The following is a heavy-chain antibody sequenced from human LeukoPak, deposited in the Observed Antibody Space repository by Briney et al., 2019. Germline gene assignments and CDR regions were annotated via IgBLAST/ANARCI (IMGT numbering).Heavy chain of an antibody. CDR2: IIPILGIA. CDR3: ARDHPNYYDSSGYYYVDDY. CDR1: GGTFSSYA. J-gene: IGHJ4*02. Sequence: SVKVSCKASGGTFSSYAISWVRQAPGQGLEWMGRIIPILGIANYAQKFQGRVTITADKSTSTAYMELSSLGSEDTAVYYCARDHPNYYDSSGYYYVDDYWGQGTLVTVSS. V-gene: IGHV1-69*04. D-gene: IGHD3-22*01.